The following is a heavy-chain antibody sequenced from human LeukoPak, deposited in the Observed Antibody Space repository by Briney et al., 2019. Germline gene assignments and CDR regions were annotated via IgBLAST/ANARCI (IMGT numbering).Heavy chain of an antibody. CDR1: GFTFSSHW. V-gene: IGHV3-7*03. J-gene: IGHJ4*02. CDR2: IKHDGSEK. CDR3: ARDNFDWRPLDC. Sequence: GGSLRLSCAGSGFTFSSHWMTWVRQTPGKGLEWVAGIKHDGSEKNYVDSVKGRSTISRDNAKNSLYVEMNNLRGEDTAVYYCARDNFDWRPLDCWGQGTLVTVSS. D-gene: IGHD3-9*01.